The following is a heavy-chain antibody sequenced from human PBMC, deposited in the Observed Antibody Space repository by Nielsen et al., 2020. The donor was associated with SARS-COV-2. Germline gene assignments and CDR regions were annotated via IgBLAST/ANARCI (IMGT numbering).Heavy chain of an antibody. D-gene: IGHD3-10*01. CDR3: ARGRVSMVRGVSEYYFDY. Sequence: SETLSLTCTVSGGSISSSSYYWGWIRQPPGKGLEWIGEINHSGSTNYNPSLKSRVTISVDTSKNQFSLKLSSVTAADTAVYYCARGRVSMVRGVSEYYFDYWGQGTLVTVSS. V-gene: IGHV4-39*07. CDR1: GGSISSSSYY. J-gene: IGHJ4*02. CDR2: INHSGST.